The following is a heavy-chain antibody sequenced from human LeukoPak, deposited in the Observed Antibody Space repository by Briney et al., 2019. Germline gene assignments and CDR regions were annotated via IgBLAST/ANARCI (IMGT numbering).Heavy chain of an antibody. V-gene: IGHV3-7*01. D-gene: IGHD3-22*01. CDR1: AFTFTSYW. CDR3: ARAATRSGYLYYFDY. CDR2: IKQDGSEK. J-gene: IGHJ4*02. Sequence: GGSLRLSCAASAFTFTSYWISCVRQAPGKWLESVANIKQDGSEKYYVDFVKSRFTISRDNAKNSLYLQKNSLRAEDTAVYYCARAATRSGYLYYFDYWGQGTLVTVSS.